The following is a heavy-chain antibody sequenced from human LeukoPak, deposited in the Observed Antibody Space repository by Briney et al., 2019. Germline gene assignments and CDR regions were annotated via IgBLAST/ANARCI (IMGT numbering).Heavy chain of an antibody. CDR1: GFTFSSYS. Sequence: GGSLRLSCAASGFTFSSYSMNWVRQAPGKGLEWVASISSSSSYVYYADSMKGRFSISRDNARNSLYLQMNSMRADDTAVYYCARGGYSSTLYGRYQHWGQGTLVTVSP. CDR2: ISSSSSYV. D-gene: IGHD6-13*01. V-gene: IGHV3-21*01. J-gene: IGHJ1*01. CDR3: ARGGYSSTLYGRYQH.